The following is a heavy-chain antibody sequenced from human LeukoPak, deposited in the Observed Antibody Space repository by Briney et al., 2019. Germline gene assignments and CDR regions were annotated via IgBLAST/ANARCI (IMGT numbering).Heavy chain of an antibody. CDR3: ARGGARSSSYYYYGMDV. J-gene: IGHJ6*02. CDR2: IDSSSSTI. D-gene: IGHD6-13*01. V-gene: IGHV3-48*01. Sequence: PGGSLRLSCAASGFDFSTYSMHWVRRAPGRGLKWLSYIDSSSSTIYYADSVKGRFTISRDNANNSLYLQMNSLRAEDTAVFYCARGGARSSSYYYYGMDVWGLGTTVTVSS. CDR1: GFDFSTYS.